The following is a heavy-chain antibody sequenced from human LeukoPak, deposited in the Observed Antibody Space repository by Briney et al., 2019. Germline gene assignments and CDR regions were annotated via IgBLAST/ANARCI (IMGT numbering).Heavy chain of an antibody. CDR2: IYYSGST. Sequence: SETLSLTCTVSGGSISSSSYYWGWIRQPPGKGLEWIGSIYYSGSTYYNPSLKSRVTISVDMSKNQFSLKLSSVTAADTAVYYCARGKHYYGSGSYSPDAFDIWGQGTMVTVSS. V-gene: IGHV4-39*07. J-gene: IGHJ3*02. CDR1: GGSISSSSYY. D-gene: IGHD3-10*01. CDR3: ARGKHYYGSGSYSPDAFDI.